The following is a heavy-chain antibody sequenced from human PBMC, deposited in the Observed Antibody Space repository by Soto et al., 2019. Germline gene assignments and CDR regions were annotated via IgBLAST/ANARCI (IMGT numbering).Heavy chain of an antibody. Sequence: EVQLVESGGGLVQPGGSLRLSCAASGFTFSNYWMIWVRQAPGKGLEWVASISRDGSEKSYVDSVKGRLTISRDNAKKSLFLQMNRLRVEDTAVYYCARGFGDGWYGGPDYWGQGILVTVSS. CDR1: GFTFSNYW. D-gene: IGHD6-19*01. CDR3: ARGFGDGWYGGPDY. J-gene: IGHJ4*02. CDR2: ISRDGSEK. V-gene: IGHV3-7*01.